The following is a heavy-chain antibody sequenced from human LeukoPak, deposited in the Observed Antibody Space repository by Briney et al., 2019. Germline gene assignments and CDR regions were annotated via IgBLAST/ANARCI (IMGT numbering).Heavy chain of an antibody. CDR1: GYSISSGYY. CDR2: TSHSGST. Sequence: PSETLSLTCAVSGYSISSGYYWGWTRQPPGKGLDWIGSTSHSGSTYYNPSLRSRVTISIDTSKNQFSLRLNSVTATDTAVYYCARVGGYSYGNYYFNYWGQGTLVTVSS. J-gene: IGHJ4*02. D-gene: IGHD5-18*01. V-gene: IGHV4-38-2*01. CDR3: ARVGGYSYGNYYFNY.